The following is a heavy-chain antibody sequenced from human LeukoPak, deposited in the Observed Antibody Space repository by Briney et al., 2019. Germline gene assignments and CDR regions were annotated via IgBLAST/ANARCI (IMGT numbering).Heavy chain of an antibody. D-gene: IGHD4-23*01. CDR2: IRYDGSYE. CDR1: GFTFSSYG. J-gene: IGHJ4*02. V-gene: IGHV3-30*02. Sequence: GGSLRLSCTASGFTFSSYGMHWVRQSPGKGLEWVAFIRYDGSYEYYVDSVKGRFTISRDNSKNTLYLQMNSLRAEDTAVYYCARDLGATVVTAGPDYWGQGTLVTVFS. CDR3: ARDLGATVVTAGPDY.